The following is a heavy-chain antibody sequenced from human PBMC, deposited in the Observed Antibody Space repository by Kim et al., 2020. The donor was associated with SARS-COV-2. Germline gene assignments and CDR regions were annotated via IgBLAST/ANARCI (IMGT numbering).Heavy chain of an antibody. CDR2: INAGNGNT. Sequence: ASVKVSCKASGYTFTSSAMHWVRQAPGQRLEWMGWINAGNGNTKYSQKFQGRVTITRYTSASTAYMELSSLRSEDTAVYYCARGASITMVRGVIGDVWGQGTTVTVSS. CDR3: ARGASITMVRGVIGDV. CDR1: GYTFTSSA. J-gene: IGHJ6*02. D-gene: IGHD3-10*01. V-gene: IGHV1-3*01.